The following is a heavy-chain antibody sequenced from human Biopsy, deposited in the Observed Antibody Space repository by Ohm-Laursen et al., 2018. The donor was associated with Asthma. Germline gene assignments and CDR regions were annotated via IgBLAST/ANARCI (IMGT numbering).Heavy chain of an antibody. J-gene: IGHJ4*02. CDR2: IIPIFGPT. V-gene: IGHV1-69*13. Sequence: GASVKVSCKASGGTFSSNSINWVRQAPGQGLEWMGRIIPIFGPTNYAQKFQGRVTISADDSTSTAYMELSSLSSEDTALYYCAWGPEYVRSSGALDYWGQGTLVTVSS. CDR3: AWGPEYVRSSGALDY. CDR1: GGTFSSNS. D-gene: IGHD2-2*01.